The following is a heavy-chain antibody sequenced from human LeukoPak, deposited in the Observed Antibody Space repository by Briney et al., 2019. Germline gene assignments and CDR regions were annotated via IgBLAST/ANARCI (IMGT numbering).Heavy chain of an antibody. CDR1: GFPFSSYT. J-gene: IGHJ4*02. Sequence: GSLVLSCAASGFPFSSYTMSWVRQAPGKGLEWVSTITTSDGNSYYAESVKGRFTVSRDNSKNTLFLQMNSLRAEDTAVYYCAKDGGLWVSAHWGDYWGRGTLVTVSS. D-gene: IGHD7-27*01. V-gene: IGHV3-23*01. CDR3: AKDGGLWVSAHWGDY. CDR2: ITTSDGNS.